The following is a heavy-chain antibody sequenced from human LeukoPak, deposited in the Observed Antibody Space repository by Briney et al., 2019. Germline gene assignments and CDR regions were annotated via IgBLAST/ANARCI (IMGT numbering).Heavy chain of an antibody. V-gene: IGHV4-39*01. J-gene: IGHJ4*02. Sequence: SETLSLTCTVSGGSISSSSYYWGWIRQPPGKGLEWIGSIYYSGSTYYNPSLKSRVTISVDTSKNQFSLKLSSVTAADTAVYYCARYSQWLAALDYWGQGTLVTVSS. CDR1: GGSISSSSYY. CDR2: IYYSGST. CDR3: ARYSQWLAALDY. D-gene: IGHD6-19*01.